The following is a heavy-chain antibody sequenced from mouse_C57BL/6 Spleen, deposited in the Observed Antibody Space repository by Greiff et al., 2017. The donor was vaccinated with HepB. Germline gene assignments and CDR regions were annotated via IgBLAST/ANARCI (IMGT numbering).Heavy chain of an antibody. D-gene: IGHD1-1*01. CDR3: ARRYYGSSYHFDY. Sequence: EVQRVESGGGLVKPGGSLKLSCAASGFTFSSYTMSWVRQTPEKRLEWVATISGGGGNTYYPDSVKGRFTISRDNAKNTLYLQMSSLRSEDTALYYCARRYYGSSYHFDYWGQGTTLTVSS. CDR1: GFTFSSYT. J-gene: IGHJ2*01. V-gene: IGHV5-9*01. CDR2: ISGGGGNT.